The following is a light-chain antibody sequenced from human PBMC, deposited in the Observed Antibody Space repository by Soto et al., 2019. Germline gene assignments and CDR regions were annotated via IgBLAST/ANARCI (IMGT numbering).Light chain of an antibody. V-gene: IGLV2-14*01. CDR1: SSDVGAYKY. J-gene: IGLJ3*02. Sequence: QSALTQPASVSGSPGQSITISCTGSSSDVGAYKYVSWFQQHPGKAPKLIIYEVSNRPSGVSDRFSGSKSGNTASLTISGLQAEDEADYHCSSYTTTTAWAFGGGTKLTVL. CDR2: EVS. CDR3: SSYTTTTAWA.